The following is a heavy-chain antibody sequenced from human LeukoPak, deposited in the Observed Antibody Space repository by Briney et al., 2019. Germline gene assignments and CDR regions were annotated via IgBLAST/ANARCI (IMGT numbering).Heavy chain of an antibody. J-gene: IGHJ3*01. CDR3: ARAFSGAFDL. CDR2: INSDGTTT. Sequence: GGSLRLSCAASGFTFSTYWMYWVRQAPGKGLVWVSLINSDGTTTRNAASVMGRFTISRDNARNTLYLQMNSLRADETAVYSCARAFSGAFDLWGQGTTVTVSS. CDR1: GFTFSTYW. D-gene: IGHD3-10*01. V-gene: IGHV3-74*01.